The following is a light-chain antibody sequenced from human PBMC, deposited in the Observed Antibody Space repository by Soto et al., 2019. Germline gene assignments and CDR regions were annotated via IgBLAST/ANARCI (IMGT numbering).Light chain of an antibody. Sequence: EIVMTQSPATLSVSPGERATLSCRASQSVSSNLAWYQQKPGQAPRLLIYGASSRATGVPDRFSGSGSGTDFTLTISRLEPEDFAVYHCQQYDTSPLTFGGGTKVEIK. J-gene: IGKJ4*01. CDR1: QSVSSN. CDR3: QQYDTSPLT. V-gene: IGKV3-20*01. CDR2: GAS.